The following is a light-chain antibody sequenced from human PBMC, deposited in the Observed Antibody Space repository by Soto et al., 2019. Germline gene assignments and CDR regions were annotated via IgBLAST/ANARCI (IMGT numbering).Light chain of an antibody. CDR3: QQRSNWPPLT. CDR1: QSVSSY. V-gene: IGKV3-11*01. CDR2: DAS. J-gene: IGKJ4*01. Sequence: IVLPQSPATLSLSPGERATLSCRASQSVSSYLAWYQQKPGQAPRPLIYDASNRATGIPARFSGSGSGTDFTLTISSLEPEDFAVYYCQQRSNWPPLTFGGGTNVDNK.